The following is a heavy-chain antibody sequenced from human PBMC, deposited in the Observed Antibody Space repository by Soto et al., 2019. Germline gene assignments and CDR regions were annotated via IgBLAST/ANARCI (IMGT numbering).Heavy chain of an antibody. D-gene: IGHD3-16*01. CDR1: GFTFNSYA. V-gene: IGHV3-23*01. CDR3: ARGGVLDADSAWFDP. Sequence: GGSLRLSCAASGFTFNSYAMGWVRQAPGKGLEWVSGISGGGGSTYYAESVKGRFTISRDKSKNTLYLQMNSLRAEDTAVYYCARGGVLDADSAWFDPWGQGTLVTVSS. J-gene: IGHJ5*02. CDR2: ISGGGGST.